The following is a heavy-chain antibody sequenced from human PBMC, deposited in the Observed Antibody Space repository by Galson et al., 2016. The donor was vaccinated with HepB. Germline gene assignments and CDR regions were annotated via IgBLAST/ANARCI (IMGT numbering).Heavy chain of an antibody. CDR2: ITTYSGDT. CDR1: GYSFTSHS. V-gene: IGHV1-18*01. D-gene: IGHD3-10*01. J-gene: IGHJ4*02. CDR3: PRDRDNYGSGSDY. Sequence: SVKVLCKASGYSFTSHSISWVRQAPGQGLEWMGYITTYSGDTYYAPNLQGRVTMTTDTSTRTAYMELRSLRSDDTAVYYCPRDRDNYGSGSDYWGQGTLVTVSS.